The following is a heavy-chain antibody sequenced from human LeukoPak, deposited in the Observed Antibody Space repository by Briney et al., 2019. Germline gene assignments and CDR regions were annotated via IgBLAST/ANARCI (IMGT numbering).Heavy chain of an antibody. V-gene: IGHV4-4*02. CDR2: IYHSGST. CDR3: ARGKDGSGTYYFDY. Sequence: PSETLSLTCAVSGGSISSSNWWSWVRQPPGKGLEWIGEIYHSGSTNYNPSLKSRVTISVDKSKNQFSLKLSSVTAADTAVYYCARGKDGSGTYYFDYWGQGTLVTVSS. CDR1: GGSISSSNW. D-gene: IGHD3-10*01. J-gene: IGHJ4*02.